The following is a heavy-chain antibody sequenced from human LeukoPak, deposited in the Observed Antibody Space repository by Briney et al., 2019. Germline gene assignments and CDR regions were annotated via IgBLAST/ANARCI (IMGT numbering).Heavy chain of an antibody. J-gene: IGHJ4*02. V-gene: IGHV3-23*01. CDR2: ISGSGGST. CDR3: ARSRASGSLNQYYFDY. D-gene: IGHD1-26*01. CDR1: GFTFSSYA. Sequence: GGSLRLSCAASGFTFSSYAMSWVRQAPGKGLEWVSAISGSGGSTYYADSVKGRFTISRDNSKNTLYLQMNSLRAEDTAVYYCARSRASGSLNQYYFDYWGQGTLVTVSS.